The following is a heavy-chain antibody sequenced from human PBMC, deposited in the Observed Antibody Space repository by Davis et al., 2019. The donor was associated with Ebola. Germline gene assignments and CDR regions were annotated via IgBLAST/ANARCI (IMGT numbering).Heavy chain of an antibody. V-gene: IGHV3-74*01. CDR1: GFTFSTYW. Sequence: GESLKISCAASGFTFSTYWMHWVRQAPGKGLVWVSGIHSDGSTTKYADSVKGRFTISRDNAKNTVYLHMNSLRAEDTAVYYCARDSDDYSFDYWGQGTLVTVSS. D-gene: IGHD4-11*01. J-gene: IGHJ4*02. CDR3: ARDSDDYSFDY. CDR2: IHSDGSTT.